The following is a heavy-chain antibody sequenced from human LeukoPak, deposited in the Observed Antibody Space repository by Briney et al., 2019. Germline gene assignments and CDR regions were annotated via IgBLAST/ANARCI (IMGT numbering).Heavy chain of an antibody. CDR2: IYYSGST. CDR1: GGSISSHY. CDR3: ARDVGPPGANWFDP. V-gene: IGHV4-59*11. Sequence: SETLSLTCTASGGSISSHYWSWIRQPPGKGLEWIGYIYYSGSTNYNPSLKSRVTISVDTSKNQFSLKLSSVTAADTAVYYCARDVGPPGANWFDPWGQGILVTVSS. J-gene: IGHJ5*02. D-gene: IGHD1-26*01.